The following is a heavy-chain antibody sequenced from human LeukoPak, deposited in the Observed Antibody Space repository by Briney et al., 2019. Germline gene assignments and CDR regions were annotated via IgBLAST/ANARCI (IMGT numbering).Heavy chain of an antibody. D-gene: IGHD3-22*01. CDR3: ARDYYDSSGYYYY. J-gene: IGHJ4*02. V-gene: IGHV3-7*01. CDR1: GFTFSSYW. CDR2: IKQDGSEK. Sequence: GGSLRLSCAASGFTFSSYWMSWVRQAPGKGLEWMANIKQDGSEKYYVDSVKGRFTISRDNAKNSLYLQMNSLRAEDTAVYYCARDYYDSSGYYYYWGQGTLVTVSS.